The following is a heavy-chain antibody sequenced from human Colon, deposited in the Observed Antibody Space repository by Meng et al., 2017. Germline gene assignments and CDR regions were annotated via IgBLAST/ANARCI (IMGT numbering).Heavy chain of an antibody. V-gene: IGHV3-33*01. Sequence: QGGLVGPGGGCVQPGTSLRISCAASGFTFSGYGIHWVRQAPGKGLEWVSVIWSDGNQKYYADSVKGRFTTSRDISKNTAYLQMDSLRAEDTAVYYCARDVDTSSHYGWFDPWGQGTLVTVSS. D-gene: IGHD3-22*01. CDR3: ARDVDTSSHYGWFDP. CDR2: IWSDGNQK. CDR1: GFTFSGYG. J-gene: IGHJ5*02.